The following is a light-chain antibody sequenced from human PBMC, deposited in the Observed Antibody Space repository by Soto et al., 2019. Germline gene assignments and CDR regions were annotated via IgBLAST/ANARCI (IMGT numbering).Light chain of an antibody. J-gene: IGKJ4*01. CDR2: GAS. CDR1: QSVSSSY. Sequence: EIVLTQSPGTLSLSPGERATLSCRASQSVSSSYLAWYQQKPGQAPRLLIYGASSRATGIPDRFSGSGSVTDFTLTISRLEPEDFAVYYCQMRLTFGGGTKVEIK. V-gene: IGKV3-20*01. CDR3: QMRLT.